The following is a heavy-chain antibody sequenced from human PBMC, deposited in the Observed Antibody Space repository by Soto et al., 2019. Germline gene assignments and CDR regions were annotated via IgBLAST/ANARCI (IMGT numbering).Heavy chain of an antibody. Sequence: SETLSLTCTVTGDSISSDGYYWSWVRQHPGKGLEWIGYIFYSGSTDYNPSLKSRVTISIATSKKQFSLRLSSVTAADTAIYYCAREAGPVDTATPLLFELWGAGTLVTVYS. CDR2: IFYSGST. D-gene: IGHD5-18*01. J-gene: IGHJ4*02. V-gene: IGHV4-31*03. CDR3: AREAGPVDTATPLLFEL. CDR1: GDSISSDGYY.